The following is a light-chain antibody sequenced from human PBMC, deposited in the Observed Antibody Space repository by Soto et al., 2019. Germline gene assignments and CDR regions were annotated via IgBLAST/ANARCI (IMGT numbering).Light chain of an antibody. CDR3: AAWDDSLKGNG. Sequence: QSLLPHHPKTSGTPGKNVIITCYGSSSKIGSKIVNWFQHLPATAPQLLIYINNQRPSGYPDRFSVSKSGTSAYLAISGLQSEDEADYYCAAWDDSLKGNGIETGTKGTVL. CDR1: SSKIGSKI. J-gene: IGLJ1*01. V-gene: IGLV1-44*01. CDR2: INN.